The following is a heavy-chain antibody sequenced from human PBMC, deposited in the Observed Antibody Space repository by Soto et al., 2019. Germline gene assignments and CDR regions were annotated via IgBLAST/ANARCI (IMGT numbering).Heavy chain of an antibody. Sequence: ESGGGLVQPGGSLRLSCAASGFTFSSYSMNWVRQAPGKGLEWVSYISSSSSTIYYADSVKGRFTISRDNAKNSLYLQMNSLRAEDTAVYYCAREEGVVPAATFDYWGQGTLVTVSS. D-gene: IGHD2-2*01. J-gene: IGHJ4*02. CDR1: GFTFSSYS. V-gene: IGHV3-48*01. CDR3: AREEGVVPAATFDY. CDR2: ISSSSSTI.